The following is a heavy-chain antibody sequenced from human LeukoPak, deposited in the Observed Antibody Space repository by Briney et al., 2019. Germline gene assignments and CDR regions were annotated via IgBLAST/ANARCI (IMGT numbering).Heavy chain of an antibody. Sequence: KPGASLRVSCKASGYTFTVYYMHWVRQAPGQGLEWMGWINPNSGGTNYAQKFQGRVTMTRDTSISTAYMELSRLTSDDPAVYYCARADTNWGAYDYWGQGTLVAVSS. CDR1: GYTFTVYY. CDR3: ARADTNWGAYDY. V-gene: IGHV1-2*02. D-gene: IGHD7-27*01. J-gene: IGHJ4*02. CDR2: INPNSGGT.